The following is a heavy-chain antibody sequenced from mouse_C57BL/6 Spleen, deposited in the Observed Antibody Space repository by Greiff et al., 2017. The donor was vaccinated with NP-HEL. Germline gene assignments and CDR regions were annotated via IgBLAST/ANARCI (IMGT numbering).Heavy chain of an antibody. CDR3: ARVHYYGSSYFDY. Sequence: DVHLVESGGGLVKPGGSLKLSCAASGFTFSSYAMSWVRQTPEKRLEWVATISDGGSYTYYPDNVKGRFTISRDNAKNNLYLQMSHLKSEDTAMYYCARVHYYGSSYFDYWGQGTTLTVSS. V-gene: IGHV5-4*01. CDR1: GFTFSSYA. CDR2: ISDGGSYT. J-gene: IGHJ2*01. D-gene: IGHD1-1*01.